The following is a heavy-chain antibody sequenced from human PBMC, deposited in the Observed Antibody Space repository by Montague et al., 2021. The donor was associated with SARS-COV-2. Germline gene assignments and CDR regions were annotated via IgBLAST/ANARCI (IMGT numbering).Heavy chain of an antibody. D-gene: IGHD5-12*01. V-gene: IGHV3-74*01. J-gene: IGHJ4*02. CDR3: ASDSRYSGYEADY. CDR1: GFPFSSYW. CDR2: INSDGSST. Sequence: SRRLSFAASGFPFSSYWMHLVRQAPGKGLVWVSRINSDGSSTTYADSMKGRFTISRDNAKNPVYLQMNSLRAEDSAVYYCASDSRYSGYEADYWGQGTLVNVSS.